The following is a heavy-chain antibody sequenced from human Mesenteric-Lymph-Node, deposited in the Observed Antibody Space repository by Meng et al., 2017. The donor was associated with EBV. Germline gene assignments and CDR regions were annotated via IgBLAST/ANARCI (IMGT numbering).Heavy chain of an antibody. CDR1: GYTFTSYA. CDR2: INAGNGNT. V-gene: IGHV1-3*01. Sequence: QGLLVQSGDEVKKPGAAVKVSCKASGYTFTSYAMHWVRQAPGQRLEWMGWINAGNGNTKYSQKFQGRVTITRDTSASTAYMELSSLRSEDTAVYYCARDVLHLGELSFLFDYWGQGTLVTVSS. CDR3: ARDVLHLGELSFLFDY. J-gene: IGHJ4*02. D-gene: IGHD3-16*02.